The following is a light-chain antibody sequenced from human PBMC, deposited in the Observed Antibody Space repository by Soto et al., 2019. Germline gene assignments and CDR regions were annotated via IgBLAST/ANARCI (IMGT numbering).Light chain of an antibody. V-gene: IGLV1-44*01. J-gene: IGLJ2*01. CDR2: NNS. Sequence: QSVLTQPPSASGTPGQRVTISCSGSSSNIGINTVNWYQQLPGTAPKLLIYNNSQRPSGVPDRFSGSKSGASASLAISGLQSEDEADYYCAAWDDSLNGPVFGGGTKVTVL. CDR3: AAWDDSLNGPV. CDR1: SSNIGINT.